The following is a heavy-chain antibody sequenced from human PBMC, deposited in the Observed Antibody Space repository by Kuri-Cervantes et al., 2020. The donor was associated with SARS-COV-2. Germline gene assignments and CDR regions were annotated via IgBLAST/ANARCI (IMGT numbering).Heavy chain of an antibody. D-gene: IGHD2-2*01. Sequence: SETLSLTCTVSGGSISSGGYYWSWIRQPPGKGLEWIGYIYHSGSTYYNPSLKSRVTISVGRSKNQFSLKLSSVTAADTAVYYCARDPGDCSSTSCHPNWFDPWGQGTLVTVSS. CDR3: ARDPGDCSSTSCHPNWFDP. J-gene: IGHJ5*02. V-gene: IGHV4-30-2*01. CDR1: GGSISSGGYY. CDR2: IYHSGST.